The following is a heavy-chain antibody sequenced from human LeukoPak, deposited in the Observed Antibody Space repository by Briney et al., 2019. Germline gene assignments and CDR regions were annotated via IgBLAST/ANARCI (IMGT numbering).Heavy chain of an antibody. CDR2: MSGSGGST. D-gene: IGHD3-10*01. J-gene: IGHJ4*02. Sequence: PGGSLRLSCAASGFTFSRYAMSWVRQAPGKGLGWVSAMSGSGGSTYYADSVKGRFTISRDNSKNTLYLQMNSLRAEDTAVYYAAKRGSGSGSYYPFDYWGQGPLVTVSS. CDR3: AKRGSGSGSYYPFDY. CDR1: GFTFSRYA. V-gene: IGHV3-23*01.